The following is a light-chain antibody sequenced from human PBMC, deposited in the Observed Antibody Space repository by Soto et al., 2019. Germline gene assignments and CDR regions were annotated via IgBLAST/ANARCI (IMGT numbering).Light chain of an antibody. CDR3: HQFGSSPPAFT. Sequence: ESMLTQSPGTLSLSPGERATLSCRASQSVSTRYLAWYQQKPGQAPRPLIYGASIRATGIPDRFSGRGSGRDFTLTISRLEPEDFAVYYCHQFGSSPPAFTFGQGTKLEI. J-gene: IGKJ2*01. V-gene: IGKV3-20*01. CDR2: GAS. CDR1: QSVSTRY.